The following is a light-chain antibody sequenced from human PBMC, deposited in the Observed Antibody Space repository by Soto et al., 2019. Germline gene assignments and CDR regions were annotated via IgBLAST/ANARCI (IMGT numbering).Light chain of an antibody. Sequence: DIQMTQSPSALSASVGDRVTITCRASQSISRYLNWYQQKPGKAPEPLIYAASSLQSGVPSRFSGSGSGTDFTLTISNLQPEDFGTYFFQQTYSTLFTFGPGTQVDI. CDR3: QQTYSTLFT. CDR1: QSISRY. J-gene: IGKJ3*01. V-gene: IGKV1-39*01. CDR2: AAS.